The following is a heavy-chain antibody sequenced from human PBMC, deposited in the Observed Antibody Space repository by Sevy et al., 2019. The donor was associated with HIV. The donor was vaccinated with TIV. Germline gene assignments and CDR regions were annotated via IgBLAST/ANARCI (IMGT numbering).Heavy chain of an antibody. CDR2: FRSKDNGGAT. D-gene: IGHD3-22*01. V-gene: IGHV3-49*03. Sequence: GGSLRLSCPGSGFTFGVYAMSWFRQAPGMGLEGVGFFRSKDNGGATEYAASVKGRFTISRDDSKSIADLQMNSLKTEDTAVYYCTRGYYYDSSGYSDYWGQGTLVTVSS. CDR1: GFTFGVYA. CDR3: TRGYYYDSSGYSDY. J-gene: IGHJ4*02.